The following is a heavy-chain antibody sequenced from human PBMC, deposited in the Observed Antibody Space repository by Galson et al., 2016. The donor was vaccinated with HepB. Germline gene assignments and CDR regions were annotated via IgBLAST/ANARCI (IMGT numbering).Heavy chain of an antibody. J-gene: IGHJ6*03. CDR3: ARVAYDFWSGYFGPQTYYYYMDV. Sequence: SLRLSCAASAFTVSSNYMSWVRQAPGKGLEWVSVIYSAGSTYYADSVKGRFTISRDNSKNTLYLQKNSLRAEDTAVYYCARVAYDFWSGYFGPQTYYYYMDVWGKGTPVAVSS. CDR2: IYSAGST. V-gene: IGHV3-53*01. D-gene: IGHD3-3*01. CDR1: AFTVSSNY.